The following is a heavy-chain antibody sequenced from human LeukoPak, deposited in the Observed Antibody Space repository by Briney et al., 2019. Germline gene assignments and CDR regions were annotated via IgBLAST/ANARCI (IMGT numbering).Heavy chain of an antibody. CDR3: ARGYYARDY. V-gene: IGHV4-34*01. CDR2: INHSGNT. J-gene: IGHJ4*02. CDR1: GGSFSGYY. Sequence: PSETLSLTCAVYGGSFSGYYWSWIRQPPGKGLEWIGEINHSGNTNYNPSLKSRVTISVDTSKNQFSLKLSSVTAADTAVYYCARGYYARDYWGQGTLVTVSS. D-gene: IGHD2-2*01.